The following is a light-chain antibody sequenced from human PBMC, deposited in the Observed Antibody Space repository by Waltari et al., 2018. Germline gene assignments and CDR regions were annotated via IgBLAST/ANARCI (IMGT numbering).Light chain of an antibody. CDR1: QGISTY. CDR3: QQLNSYPYT. V-gene: IGKV1-9*01. Sequence: DVQLTQSPSFLSASVGDRVTITCRASQGISTYLLWYQQKPGKAPNLLIYEAATLQSGVPSRFSGRGSGTEFALTISSLQPEDFATYYWQQLNSYPYTFGQGTRLEIK. CDR2: EAA. J-gene: IGKJ2*01.